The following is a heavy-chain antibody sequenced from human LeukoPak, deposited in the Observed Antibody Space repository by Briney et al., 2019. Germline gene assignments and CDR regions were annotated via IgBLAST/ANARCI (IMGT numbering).Heavy chain of an antibody. CDR3: TRDRTRTHDSSVYYRVEREYYFDY. Sequence: GGSLRLSCTASGFTFGDYAMSWFRQAPGKGLEWVGFIRSKAYGGTTEYAASVKGRFTISRDDSKSIAYLQMNSLKTEDTAVYYCTRDRTRTHDSSVYYRVEREYYFDYWGQGTLVTVSS. V-gene: IGHV3-49*03. CDR1: GFTFGDYA. CDR2: IRSKAYGGTT. D-gene: IGHD3-22*01. J-gene: IGHJ4*02.